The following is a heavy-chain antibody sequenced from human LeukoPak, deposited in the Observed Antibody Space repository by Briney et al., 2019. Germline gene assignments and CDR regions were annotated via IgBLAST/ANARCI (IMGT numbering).Heavy chain of an antibody. CDR3: ARAVSWTDYYYYMDV. CDR2: IYYSGST. CDR1: GGSISTSNYY. Sequence: PSETLSLTCTVSGGSISTSNYYWGWIRQPPGKGLEWIGYIYYSGSTNYNPSLKSRVTISVDTSKNQFSLKLSSVTAADTAVYYCARAVSWTDYYYYMDVWGKGTTVTVSS. D-gene: IGHD6-13*01. J-gene: IGHJ6*03. V-gene: IGHV4-61*05.